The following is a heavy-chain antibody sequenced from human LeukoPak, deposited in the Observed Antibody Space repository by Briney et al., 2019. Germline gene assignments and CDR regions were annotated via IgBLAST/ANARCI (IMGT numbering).Heavy chain of an antibody. CDR1: GGSISSYD. D-gene: IGHD3-22*01. V-gene: IGHV4-59*08. CDR2: IDYSGST. J-gene: IGHJ4*02. Sequence: SETLTLTCTVSGGSISSYDWSWIRQPPGKGLEWIGSIDYSGSTTYNPSLKSRVNTSVDTSKNQFSLQLSSVTAADTAVYYCARQGEYYYDSSGYYSLWGQGTLVTVSS. CDR3: ARQGEYYYDSSGYYSL.